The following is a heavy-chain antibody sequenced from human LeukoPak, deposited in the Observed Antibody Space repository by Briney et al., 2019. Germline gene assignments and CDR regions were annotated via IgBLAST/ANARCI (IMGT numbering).Heavy chain of an antibody. CDR3: ARLSRVTMVRGVVDLGDY. Sequence: ASVKVSCKASGYTFTSYGISWVRQAPGQGLEWMGWISAYNGNTNYAQKLQGRVTMTTDTSTSTAYMELGSLRSDDTAVYYCARLSRVTMVRGVVDLGDYWGRGTLVTVSS. V-gene: IGHV1-18*01. CDR1: GYTFTSYG. D-gene: IGHD3-10*01. CDR2: ISAYNGNT. J-gene: IGHJ4*02.